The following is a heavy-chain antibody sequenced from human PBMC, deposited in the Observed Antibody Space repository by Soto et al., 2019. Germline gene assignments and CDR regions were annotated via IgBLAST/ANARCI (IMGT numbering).Heavy chain of an antibody. CDR2: IYYSGST. CDR1: GGSISSYY. V-gene: IGHV4-59*01. D-gene: IGHD5-12*01. CDR3: ARGPGPRDGYNKDFDY. Sequence: SETLSLTCTVSGGSISSYYWSWIRQPPGKGLEWIGYIYYSGSTNYNPSLKSRVTISVDTSKNQFSLKLSSVTAAVTAVYYCARGPGPRDGYNKDFDYWGQGTLVTVSS. J-gene: IGHJ4*02.